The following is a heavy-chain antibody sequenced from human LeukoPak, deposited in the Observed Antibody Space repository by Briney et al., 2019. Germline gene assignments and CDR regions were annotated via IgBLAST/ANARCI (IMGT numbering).Heavy chain of an antibody. Sequence: GGSLRLSCAASGFSFSSYSMTWIRQAPGKGLECVSSISGSSTYIYYADSVKGRFTISRDNAKNSLYLQMNSLRAEDTAVYYCARVTDSSGYLEDAFDIWGQGTMVTVSS. CDR2: ISGSSTYI. CDR1: GFSFSSYS. CDR3: ARVTDSSGYLEDAFDI. D-gene: IGHD3-22*01. V-gene: IGHV3-21*01. J-gene: IGHJ3*02.